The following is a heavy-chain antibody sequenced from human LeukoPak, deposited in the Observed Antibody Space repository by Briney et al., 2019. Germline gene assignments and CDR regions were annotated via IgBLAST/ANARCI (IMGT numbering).Heavy chain of an antibody. D-gene: IGHD2-2*02. CDR1: GYTFTSYY. V-gene: IGHV1-46*01. CDR3: ARDLQYCSSTSCYIGEYYSYYYGMDV. Sequence: ASVKVSCKASGYTFTSYYMHWVRQAPGQGLEWMGIINPSGGSTSYAQKFQGRVTMTRDTSTSTVYMELSSLRSEDTAVYYCARDLQYCSSTSCYIGEYYSYYYGMDVWGQGTTVTVSS. J-gene: IGHJ6*02. CDR2: INPSGGST.